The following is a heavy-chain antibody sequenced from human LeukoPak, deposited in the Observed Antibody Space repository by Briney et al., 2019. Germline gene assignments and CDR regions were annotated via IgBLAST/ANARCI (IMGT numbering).Heavy chain of an antibody. CDR1: GFTFSSYG. D-gene: IGHD3-10*01. CDR3: AEDRRGSQIDY. CDR2: IWYDGSNK. J-gene: IGHJ4*02. V-gene: IGHV3-33*06. Sequence: GRSLRLSCAASGFTFSSYGMHWVRQAPGKGLEWVAVIWYDGSNKYYADSVKGRFTISRDNSKDTLYLQMNSLRAEDTAVYYCAEDRRGSQIDYWGQGTLVTVSS.